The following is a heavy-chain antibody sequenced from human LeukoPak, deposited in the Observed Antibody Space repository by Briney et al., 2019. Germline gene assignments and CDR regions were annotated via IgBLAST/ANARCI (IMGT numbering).Heavy chain of an antibody. CDR2: IKQDGSVK. V-gene: IGHV3-7*03. D-gene: IGHD6-13*01. Sequence: GGSLRLSCAASGFSFTNYWMSRVRQAPGKGLEWVANIKQDGSVKYYVDSVKGRFTISRDNAKSSVYLQINSLRVEDTAVYYCARIGYSSSCFDYWGQGTLVTVSS. CDR1: GFSFTNYW. J-gene: IGHJ4*02. CDR3: ARIGYSSSCFDY.